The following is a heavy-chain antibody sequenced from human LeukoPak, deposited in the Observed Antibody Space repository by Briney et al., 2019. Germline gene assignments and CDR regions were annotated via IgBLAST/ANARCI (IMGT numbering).Heavy chain of an antibody. CDR2: ISGSAHKI. CDR3: AGRPTGYSSGYIH. J-gene: IGHJ4*02. D-gene: IGHD5-18*01. CDR1: GFTFSSYS. Sequence: GGSLRLSCAASGFTFSSYSMNWVRQAPGKGLEWVSVISGSAHKIRYADSVKGRFTISRDNSENIVYLQMNNLRVEDTAVYYCAGRPTGYSSGYIHWGQGTLVTVSS. V-gene: IGHV3-23*01.